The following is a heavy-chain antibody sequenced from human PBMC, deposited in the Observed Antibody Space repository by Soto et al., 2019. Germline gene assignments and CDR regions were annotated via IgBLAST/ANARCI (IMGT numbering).Heavy chain of an antibody. CDR2: ISGSGGST. CDR1: GFTFSSYA. V-gene: IGHV3-23*01. Sequence: GGSLRLSCAASGFTFSSYAMSWVRQAPGRGLEWVSAISGSGGSTYYADSVKGRFTISRDNSKNTLYLQMNSLRAEDTAVYYCARHRFLPYGDYDGYYYGMDVWGQGTTVTVSS. CDR3: ARHRFLPYGDYDGYYYGMDV. J-gene: IGHJ6*02. D-gene: IGHD4-17*01.